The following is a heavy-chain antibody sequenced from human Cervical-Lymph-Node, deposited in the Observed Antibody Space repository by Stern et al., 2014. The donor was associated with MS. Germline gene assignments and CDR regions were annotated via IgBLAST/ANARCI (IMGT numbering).Heavy chain of an antibody. CDR2: ITTVGST. J-gene: IGHJ4*02. CDR1: GFTVRRDY. Sequence: EVQLEESGGGVIQPGGSLRLSCTASGFTVRRDYMTWVRQAPGKGLEWVSLITTVGSTFYTDSVKGRFTISRDDSKNTVYLHMTSLRAEDTAMYYCARDTSSPERSDWWGQGTLVTVSS. CDR3: ARDTSSPERSDW. V-gene: IGHV3-53*01. D-gene: IGHD1-1*01.